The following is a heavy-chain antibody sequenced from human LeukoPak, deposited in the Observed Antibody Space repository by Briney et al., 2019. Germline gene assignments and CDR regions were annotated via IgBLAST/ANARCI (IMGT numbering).Heavy chain of an antibody. CDR3: ARGAGYYYDSSAKNFDY. Sequence: PSETLSLTCTVSGGSISGFYWSWIRQPPGKGLEWIGYIYYSGDSNYNPSLKSRVTMSLDTSKNQLSLRLSSVTAADTAVYYCARGAGYYYDSSAKNFDYWGQGTLVTVSS. J-gene: IGHJ4*02. CDR2: IYYSGDS. V-gene: IGHV4-59*08. D-gene: IGHD3-22*01. CDR1: GGSISGFY.